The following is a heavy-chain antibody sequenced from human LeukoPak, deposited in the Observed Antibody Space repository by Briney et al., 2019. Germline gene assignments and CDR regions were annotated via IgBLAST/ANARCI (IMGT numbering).Heavy chain of an antibody. CDR1: GGSFSGYY. V-gene: IGHV4-34*01. J-gene: IGHJ5*02. Sequence: SETLSLTCAVYGGSFSGYYWSWIRQPPGKGLEWIGEINHSGSTNYNPSLKSRVTISVDTSKNQFSLKLSSVTAADTAVYYCARMTGRLRYFDWLLGNWFDPWGQGTLVTVSS. CDR2: INHSGST. CDR3: ARMTGRLRYFDWLLGNWFDP. D-gene: IGHD3-9*01.